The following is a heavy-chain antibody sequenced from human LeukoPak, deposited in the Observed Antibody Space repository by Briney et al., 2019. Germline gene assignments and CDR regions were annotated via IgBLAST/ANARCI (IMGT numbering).Heavy chain of an antibody. V-gene: IGHV4-59*12. CDR1: GFTFSSYA. CDR3: AITPGPYDSGRNYYPFDY. CDR2: IYYSGST. D-gene: IGHD3-22*01. Sequence: GSLRLSCAASGFTFSSYAMSWVRQAPGKGLEWIGYIYYSGSTYYNPSLKSRVTISVDTSKNQFSLKLSSVTAADTAVYYCAITPGPYDSGRNYYPFDYWGQGTLVTVSS. J-gene: IGHJ4*02.